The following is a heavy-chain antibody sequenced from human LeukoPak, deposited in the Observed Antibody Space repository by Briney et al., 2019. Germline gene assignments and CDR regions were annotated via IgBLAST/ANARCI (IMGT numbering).Heavy chain of an antibody. CDR2: INPNSSGT. D-gene: IGHD5-18*01. CDR1: GYTFTSYY. V-gene: IGHV1-2*06. Sequence: ASVKVSCKASGYTFTSYYMHWVRQAPGQGLEWMGRINPNSSGTNYAQKFQGRVTMTRDTSISTAYMELSRLRSDDTAVYYCARDVARVYNWFDPWGQGTLVTVSS. CDR3: ARDVARVYNWFDP. J-gene: IGHJ5*02.